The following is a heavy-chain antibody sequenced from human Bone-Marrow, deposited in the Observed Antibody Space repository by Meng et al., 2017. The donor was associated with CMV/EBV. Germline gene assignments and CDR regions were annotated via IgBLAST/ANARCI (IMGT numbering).Heavy chain of an antibody. CDR3: ARWGTSPDSKLGIPFDY. D-gene: IGHD7-27*01. V-gene: IGHV3-48*03. CDR2: ISSSGSTI. Sequence: GGSLRLSCAASGFTFSSYEMNWVRQAPGKGLEWVSYISSSGSTIYYADSVKGRFTISRDNAKNSLYLQMNSLRAEDTAVYYCARWGTSPDSKLGIPFDYWGQGTRVTGSS. J-gene: IGHJ4*02. CDR1: GFTFSSYE.